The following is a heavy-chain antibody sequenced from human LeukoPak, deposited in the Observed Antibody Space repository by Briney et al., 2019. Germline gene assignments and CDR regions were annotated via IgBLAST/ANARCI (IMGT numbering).Heavy chain of an antibody. CDR3: ARVRSTCSGGSCYSGVDWFDP. Sequence: GGSLRLSCAASGFTFSVYYMSWIRQALGKGLEWVSYISSSSSYTNYADSVKGRFTIFRDNAKNSLYLQMNSLRAEDTAVYYCARVRSTCSGGSCYSGVDWFDPWGQGTLVTVSS. CDR2: ISSSSSYT. V-gene: IGHV3-11*06. J-gene: IGHJ5*02. D-gene: IGHD2-15*01. CDR1: GFTFSVYY.